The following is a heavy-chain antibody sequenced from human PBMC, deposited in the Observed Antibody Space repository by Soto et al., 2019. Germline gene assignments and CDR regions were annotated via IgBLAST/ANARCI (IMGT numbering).Heavy chain of an antibody. D-gene: IGHD2-15*01. CDR3: TTDLWRIAVVVGSTGYFNP. CDR2: IKSKSDGGTT. J-gene: IGHJ5*02. V-gene: IGHV3-15*01. Sequence: PGGSLRLSCAASGFTFSDAWMSWVRQAPGKGLDWVGRIKSKSDGGTTEYAAPVRGRFTISRDDSKNTLCLQMNSLKTEDTAVYYCTTDLWRIAVVVGSTGYFNPWGQGTLVTVSS. CDR1: GFTFSDAW.